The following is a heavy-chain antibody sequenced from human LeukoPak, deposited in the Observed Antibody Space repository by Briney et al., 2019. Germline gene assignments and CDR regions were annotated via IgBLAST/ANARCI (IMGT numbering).Heavy chain of an antibody. CDR3: ARQGSGIAAHLYYYYMDV. CDR2: IYHSGST. V-gene: IGHV4-38-2*02. Sequence: SETLSLTCTVSGYSISSGYYWGWIRQPPGKGLEWIGSIYHSGSTYYNPSLKSRVTISVDTSKNQFSLKLSSVTAADTAVYYCARQGSGIAAHLYYYYMDVRGKGTTVTVSS. J-gene: IGHJ6*03. D-gene: IGHD6-6*01. CDR1: GYSISSGYY.